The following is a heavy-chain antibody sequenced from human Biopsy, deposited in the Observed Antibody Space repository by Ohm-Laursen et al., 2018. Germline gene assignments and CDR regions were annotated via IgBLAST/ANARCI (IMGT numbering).Heavy chain of an antibody. CDR3: ANWTYFYDSSGPPAFDV. Sequence: GSLRLSLAASVFTFSSDAMSWVCQSPGKGLEWVSSTNNNGGRTYYTDSVKGRFTISRDNSKNTLYLQMSSLIAEDTAVYYCANWTYFYDSSGPPAFDVWGQGTMVTVSS. D-gene: IGHD3-22*01. V-gene: IGHV3-23*01. J-gene: IGHJ3*01. CDR2: TNNNGGRT. CDR1: VFTFSSDA.